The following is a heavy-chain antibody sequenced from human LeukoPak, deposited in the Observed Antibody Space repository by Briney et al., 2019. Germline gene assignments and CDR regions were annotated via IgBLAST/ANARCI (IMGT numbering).Heavy chain of an antibody. D-gene: IGHD6-13*01. Sequence: HPGESLKLSCAASGFTFSSYAMSWVRQAPGKGLEWVSAISGSGGSTYYADSVKGRFTISRDNSKNTLYLQMNSLRAEDTAVYYCAKQIAARGLGAFDIWGQGTMVTVSS. CDR1: GFTFSSYA. J-gene: IGHJ3*02. CDR2: ISGSGGST. V-gene: IGHV3-23*01. CDR3: AKQIAARGLGAFDI.